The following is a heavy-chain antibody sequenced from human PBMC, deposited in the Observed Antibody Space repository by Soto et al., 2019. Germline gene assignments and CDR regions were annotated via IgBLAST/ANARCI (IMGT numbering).Heavy chain of an antibody. D-gene: IGHD6-13*01. J-gene: IGHJ4*02. V-gene: IGHV4-61*01. Sequence: ETLSLTCTVSGGSVSSGSYYWSWIRQPPGKGLEWIGYIYYSGSTNYNPSLKSRVTISVDTSKNQFSLKLSSVTAADTAVYYCARSIAAAGHFDYWGQGTLVTVSS. CDR3: ARSIAAAGHFDY. CDR2: IYYSGST. CDR1: GGSVSSGSYY.